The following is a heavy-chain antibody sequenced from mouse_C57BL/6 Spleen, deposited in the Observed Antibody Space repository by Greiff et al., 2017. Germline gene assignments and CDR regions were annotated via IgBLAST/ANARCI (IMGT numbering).Heavy chain of an antibody. J-gene: IGHJ4*01. Sequence: VQLQQSGPVLVKPGASVKMSCKASGYTFTDYYMNWVKQSHGKSLEWIGVINPYNGGTSYNQKFKGKATLTVDKSSSTAYMELNSLTSEDSAVYYCANYYGSDAMDYWGQGTSGTVSS. V-gene: IGHV1-19*01. CDR2: INPYNGGT. D-gene: IGHD1-1*01. CDR1: GYTFTDYY. CDR3: ANYYGSDAMDY.